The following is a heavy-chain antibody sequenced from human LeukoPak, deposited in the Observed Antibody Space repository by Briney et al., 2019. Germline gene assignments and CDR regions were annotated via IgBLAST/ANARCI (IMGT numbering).Heavy chain of an antibody. CDR2: IYYSGST. V-gene: IGHV4-59*01. CDR3: ARHYDTSAYYPRAFDI. CDR1: GGSFSGYY. J-gene: IGHJ3*02. Sequence: SETLSLTCAVYGGSFSGYYWSWIRQSPGKGLEWIGYIYYSGSTNYSPSLKSRVTISVDTSKNQFSLKLSSVTAADTAVYYCARHYDTSAYYPRAFDIWGQGTMVTVSS. D-gene: IGHD3-22*01.